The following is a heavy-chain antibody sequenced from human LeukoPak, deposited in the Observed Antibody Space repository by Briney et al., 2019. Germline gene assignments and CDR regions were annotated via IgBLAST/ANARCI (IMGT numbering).Heavy chain of an antibody. J-gene: IGHJ4*02. CDR2: ISYGGST. D-gene: IGHD6-13*01. V-gene: IGHV4-31*03. CDR1: GGSISSGTYH. CDR3: ARDRVAAAGFDY. Sequence: SETLSLTCTVSGGSISSGTYHWSWIRQYPGKGLEWIGHISYGGSTYYNPSLKSRVTISVDRSKNQFSLKLSSVTAADTAVYYCARDRVAAAGFDYWGQGTLVTVSS.